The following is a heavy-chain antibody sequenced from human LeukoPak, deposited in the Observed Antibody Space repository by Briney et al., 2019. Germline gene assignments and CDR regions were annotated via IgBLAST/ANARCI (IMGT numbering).Heavy chain of an antibody. CDR1: GVSLSNYA. Sequence: GGSLRLSCTPSGVSLSNYALDWVRQAPGKGLEWVAAISYDGSKTYYTDSVKGRFTISRDDPENTPSLQMESLSVEDTGLYYCASSTTVAGTFWFDPWGQGTLVIVSS. CDR3: ASSTTVAGTFWFDP. V-gene: IGHV3-30*04. CDR2: ISYDGSKT. D-gene: IGHD6-19*01. J-gene: IGHJ5*02.